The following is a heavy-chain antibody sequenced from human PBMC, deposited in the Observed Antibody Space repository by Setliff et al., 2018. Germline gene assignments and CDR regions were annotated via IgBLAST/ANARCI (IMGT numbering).Heavy chain of an antibody. CDR2: IGPYNGNT. Sequence: ASVKVSCKASGYAFTRYGISWVRQAPGKGFEWMGWIGPYNGNTRYGQKFQGRVTLTSETTTGTVYMELRSLNSDDTAVYYCARDAPLTTVTKNYFGPWGQGTLVTVSS. J-gene: IGHJ5*02. CDR3: ARDAPLTTVTKNYFGP. V-gene: IGHV1-18*01. D-gene: IGHD4-17*01. CDR1: GYAFTRYG.